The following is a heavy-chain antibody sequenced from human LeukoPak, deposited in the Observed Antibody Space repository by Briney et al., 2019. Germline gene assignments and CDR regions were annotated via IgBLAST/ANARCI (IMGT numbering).Heavy chain of an antibody. Sequence: GGSLRLSCAPSGFTFSRYWMTWVRQTPEKGLEWVASIKDDGRQKYYVDSVKGRFTVSRDNAKNSAYLQMDSLRAEDTALFYCGRAARRGFATWGRETLVTVSS. V-gene: IGHV3-7*01. CDR2: IKDDGRQK. J-gene: IGHJ5*02. CDR3: GRAARRGFAT. CDR1: GFTFSRYW.